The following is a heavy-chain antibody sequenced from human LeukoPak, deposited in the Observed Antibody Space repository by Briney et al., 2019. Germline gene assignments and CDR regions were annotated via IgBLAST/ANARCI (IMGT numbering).Heavy chain of an antibody. Sequence: GSLRLSCAASGFTFSNYPIHWVRQAPGKGLEWVAVISFDGNNKYYADSVKGRIIISRDDSKNTLFLQMNSLTTEDTAVYFCARDRGYCSNGICYIRYYLDYWGQGTLVTVSS. V-gene: IGHV3-30-3*01. CDR1: GFTFSNYP. J-gene: IGHJ4*02. D-gene: IGHD2-8*01. CDR2: ISFDGNNK. CDR3: ARDRGYCSNGICYIRYYLDY.